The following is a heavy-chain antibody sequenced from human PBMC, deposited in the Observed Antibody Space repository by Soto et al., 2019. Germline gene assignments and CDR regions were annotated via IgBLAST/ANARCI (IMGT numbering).Heavy chain of an antibody. CDR3: ARDRGVAPPVAGNTHYYYYMDV. J-gene: IGHJ6*03. V-gene: IGHV1-18*01. Sequence: QDPLVQSGGEVKKPGASVKVSCKASGYSFTNYGITWVRQAPGQGFEWMGWISAYNGDTNYAQKLQGRVTMTTDASTSTAYLELRSLRSDDTAVYYCARDRGVAPPVAGNTHYYYYMDVWDKGTTVTVSS. CDR1: GYSFTNYG. CDR2: ISAYNGDT. D-gene: IGHD6-19*01.